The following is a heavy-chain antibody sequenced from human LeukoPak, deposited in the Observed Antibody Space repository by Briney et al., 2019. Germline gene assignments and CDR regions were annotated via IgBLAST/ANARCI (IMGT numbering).Heavy chain of an antibody. J-gene: IGHJ4*02. CDR3: AKVSFGIAAAGPFDY. CDR1: GFTFDDYA. Sequence: GGSLRLSCAASGFTFDDYAMHWVRQAPGKGLEWVSGISWNSGSIGYADSVKGRFTISRDNAKNSLYLQMNSLRAEDTALYYCAKVSFGIAAAGPFDYCGQGTLVTVSS. D-gene: IGHD6-13*01. CDR2: ISWNSGSI. V-gene: IGHV3-9*01.